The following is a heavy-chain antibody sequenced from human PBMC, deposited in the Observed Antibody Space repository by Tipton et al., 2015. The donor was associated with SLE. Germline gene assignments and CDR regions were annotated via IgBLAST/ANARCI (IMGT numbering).Heavy chain of an antibody. D-gene: IGHD2/OR15-2a*01. J-gene: IGHJ6*03. Sequence: TLSLTCTVSGGSISSYYWGWIRQPPGNGLEWIGSIYYSGSTYYNPSLKSRVTISVDTSKNQFSLKLSSVTAADTAVYYCARPFGYYYYYMDVWGKGTTVTVSS. CDR3: ARPFGYYYYYMDV. CDR2: IYYSGST. CDR1: GGSISSYY. V-gene: IGHV4-39*01.